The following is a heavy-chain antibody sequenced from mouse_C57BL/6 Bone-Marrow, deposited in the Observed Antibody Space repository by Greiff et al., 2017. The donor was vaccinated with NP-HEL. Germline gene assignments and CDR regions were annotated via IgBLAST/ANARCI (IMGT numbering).Heavy chain of an antibody. D-gene: IGHD1-1*01. CDR3: ARLKKKPYGSLYYYAMDY. Sequence: DVKLVESGGDLVKPGGSLKLSCAASGFTFSSYGMSWVRQTPDKRLEWVATISSGGSYTYYPDSVKGRFTISRDNAKNTLYLQMSSLKSEDTAMYYCARLKKKPYGSLYYYAMDYWGQGTSVTVSS. V-gene: IGHV5-6*02. CDR2: ISSGGSYT. CDR1: GFTFSSYG. J-gene: IGHJ4*01.